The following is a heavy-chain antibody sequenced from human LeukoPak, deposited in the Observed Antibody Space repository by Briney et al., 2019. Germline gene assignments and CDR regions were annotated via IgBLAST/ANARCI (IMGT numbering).Heavy chain of an antibody. CDR2: INWNGGST. D-gene: IGHD3-22*01. V-gene: IGHV3-20*04. J-gene: IGHJ4*02. CDR3: AKMYYYDSSGYWFDY. Sequence: GGSLRLSCAASGFTFDDYGMNWVRQAPGKGLEWVSGINWNGGSTGYADSVKGRFTISRDNAKNSLYLQMNSLRAEDTALYYCAKMYYYDSSGYWFDYWGQGTLVTVSS. CDR1: GFTFDDYG.